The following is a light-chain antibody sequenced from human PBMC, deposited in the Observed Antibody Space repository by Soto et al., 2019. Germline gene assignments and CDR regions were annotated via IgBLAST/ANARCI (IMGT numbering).Light chain of an antibody. CDR2: SNN. J-gene: IGLJ7*01. Sequence: VLTQPPSASGTPGQRVTISCSGSSSNIGSNTVNWYQQLPGTAPKLLIYSNNQRPSGVPDRFSGSKSGTSASLAISGLQSEDEADYYCAAWDDSLNGPVFGGGTQLTVL. CDR3: AAWDDSLNGPV. CDR1: SSNIGSNT. V-gene: IGLV1-44*01.